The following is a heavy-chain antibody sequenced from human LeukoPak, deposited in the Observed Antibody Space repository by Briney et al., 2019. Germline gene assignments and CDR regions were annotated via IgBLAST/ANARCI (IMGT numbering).Heavy chain of an antibody. CDR2: INAGNGNT. D-gene: IGHD3-10*01. CDR1: GYTFTSYA. J-gene: IGHJ4*02. V-gene: IGHV1-3*01. Sequence: ASVKVSCKASGYTFTSYAMHWVRQAPGQRLEWMGWINAGNGNTKYSQKFQGRVTITRDTSASTAYMELSSLRSEDTAVYYCARNVGSLWFGELFDYWGQGTLVTVS. CDR3: ARNVGSLWFGELFDY.